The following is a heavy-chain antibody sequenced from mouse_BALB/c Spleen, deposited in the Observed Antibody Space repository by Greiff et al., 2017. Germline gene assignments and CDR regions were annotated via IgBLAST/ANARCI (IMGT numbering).Heavy chain of an antibody. Sequence: EVKLQESGGGLVQPGGSLKLSCAASGFTFSSYGMSWVRQTPDKRLELVATINSNGGSTYYPDSVKGRFTISRDNAKNTLYLQMSSLKSEDTAMYYCARDPGYFDYWGQGTTLTVSS. CDR2: INSNGGST. CDR1: GFTFSSYG. J-gene: IGHJ2*01. CDR3: ARDPGYFDY. V-gene: IGHV5-6-3*01.